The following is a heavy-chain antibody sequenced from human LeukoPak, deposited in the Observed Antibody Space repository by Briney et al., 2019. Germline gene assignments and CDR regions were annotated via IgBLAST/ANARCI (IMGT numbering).Heavy chain of an antibody. D-gene: IGHD5-18*01. Sequence: AGGSLRLSCAASGFTFSDYYMSWIRQAPGKGLEWVSYISSSGSTIYDADSVKGRFTISRDNAKNSLYLQMNSLRPEDTALYYCTKDSVAMVTTSDYWGQGTLVTVSS. V-gene: IGHV3-11*01. CDR1: GFTFSDYY. CDR2: ISSSGSTI. CDR3: TKDSVAMVTTSDY. J-gene: IGHJ4*02.